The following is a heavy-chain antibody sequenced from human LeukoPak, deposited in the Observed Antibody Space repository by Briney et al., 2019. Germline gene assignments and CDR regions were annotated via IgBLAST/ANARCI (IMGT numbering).Heavy chain of an antibody. CDR1: GFIFSSSW. CDR2: IKEDGSKK. Sequence: GGSLRLSCAASGFIFSSSWMSWVRQAPGEGLEWVANIKEDGSKKYYVDSLKGRFTISRDNAKNSLYLQMNSLRAEDTAVYYCARAFWSSSSYFDYWGQGTLVTVSS. J-gene: IGHJ4*02. D-gene: IGHD6-6*01. V-gene: IGHV3-7*04. CDR3: ARAFWSSSSYFDY.